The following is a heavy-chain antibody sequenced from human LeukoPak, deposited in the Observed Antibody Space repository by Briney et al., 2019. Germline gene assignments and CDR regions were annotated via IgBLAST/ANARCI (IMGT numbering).Heavy chain of an antibody. CDR3: ARHREGYCSGGSCYVYYYYGMDV. CDR2: IIPIFGTA. J-gene: IGHJ6*02. V-gene: IGHV1-69*13. Sequence: SVKVSCKASGGTFSSYAISWVRQAPGQGLEWMGGIIPIFGTANYAQKFQGRVAITADESTSTAYMELSSLRSEDTAVYYCARHREGYCSGGSCYVYYYYGMDVWGQGTTVTVSS. CDR1: GGTFSSYA. D-gene: IGHD2-15*01.